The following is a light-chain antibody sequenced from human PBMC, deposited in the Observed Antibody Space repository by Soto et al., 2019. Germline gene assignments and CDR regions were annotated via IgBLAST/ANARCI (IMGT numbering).Light chain of an antibody. CDR1: SSNIGSNY. CDR2: RNN. CDR3: AAWDDSLREV. Sequence: QAVVTQPPSASGTPGQRVTISCSGSSSNIGSNYVYWYQQLPGTAPKLLIYRNNQRPSGVPDRFSGSKSGTSASLAISELRSEDEADYYCAAWDDSLREVFGGGTKLTVL. V-gene: IGLV1-47*01. J-gene: IGLJ2*01.